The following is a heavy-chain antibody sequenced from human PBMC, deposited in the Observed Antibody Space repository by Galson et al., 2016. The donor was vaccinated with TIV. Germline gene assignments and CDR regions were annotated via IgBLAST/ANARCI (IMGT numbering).Heavy chain of an antibody. CDR3: ARTTGAGVAARVLFDF. V-gene: IGHV4-39*07. D-gene: IGHD6-6*01. CDR1: GGSVSHTSYY. CDR2: IYYTGIT. Sequence: SETLSLTCTVSGGSVSHTSYYWGWIRQTPGKGLEWIGTIYYTGITFYNPSLESRVTISVDTSKNHFSLKLSPVSAADTAVYYCARTTGAGVAARVLFDFWGQGTLVTVSS. J-gene: IGHJ4*02.